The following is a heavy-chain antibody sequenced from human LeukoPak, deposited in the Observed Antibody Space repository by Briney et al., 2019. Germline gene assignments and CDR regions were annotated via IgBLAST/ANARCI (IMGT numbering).Heavy chain of an antibody. J-gene: IGHJ5*02. Sequence: GGSLRLSCAASGFTFNSYWMHWVRQAPREGLVWVSRINSDGSSTSYADSVKGRFTISRDNAKNTLYLQMSSLRAEDTAVYYCARDTGWSRFDPWGQGTLVTVSS. D-gene: IGHD6-19*01. CDR1: GFTFNSYW. CDR2: INSDGSST. V-gene: IGHV3-74*01. CDR3: ARDTGWSRFDP.